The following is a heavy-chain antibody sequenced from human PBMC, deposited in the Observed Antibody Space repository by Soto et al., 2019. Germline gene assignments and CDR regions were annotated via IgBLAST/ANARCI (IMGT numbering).Heavy chain of an antibody. D-gene: IGHD4-17*01. CDR3: ARVRGATVTRMGYGMDV. CDR1: GGSFSGYY. J-gene: IGHJ6*02. Sequence: SETLSLTCAVYGGSFSGYYWSWIRQPPGKGLEWIGEINHSGSTNYNPSLKSRVTISVDTSKNQFSLKLSSVTAADTAVYYCARVRGATVTRMGYGMDVRGQGTTVTVSS. V-gene: IGHV4-34*01. CDR2: INHSGST.